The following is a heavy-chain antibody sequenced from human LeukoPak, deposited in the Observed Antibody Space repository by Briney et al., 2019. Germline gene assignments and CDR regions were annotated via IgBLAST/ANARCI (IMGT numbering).Heavy chain of an antibody. V-gene: IGHV3-7*02. CDR2: INEDGSEK. Sequence: GGSLRLSCAASGFTFSNYWMNWVRQAPGEGLEWVANINEDGSEKNYVDSVKGRFTTSRDNAKKLLSLQMNSLRSEDTAVYYCATYKSLPHTLFFDFWGQGALVTVSA. J-gene: IGHJ4*02. CDR3: ATYKSLPHTLFFDF. CDR1: GFTFSNYW. D-gene: IGHD1-1*01.